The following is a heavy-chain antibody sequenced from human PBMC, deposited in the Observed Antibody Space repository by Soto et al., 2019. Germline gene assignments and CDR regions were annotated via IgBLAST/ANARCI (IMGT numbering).Heavy chain of an antibody. Sequence: SETLSLTCTVSGGSISSYYWSWIRQPPGKGLEWIGYIYNSGSTNYNPSLKSRVTISVDTSKNQSSLKLSSVTAVDTAVYYCARTDSGSYGDHFAPWGQGTLVTVSS. CDR3: ARTDSGSYGDHFAP. D-gene: IGHD1-26*01. CDR2: IYNSGST. V-gene: IGHV4-59*01. CDR1: GGSISSYY. J-gene: IGHJ5*02.